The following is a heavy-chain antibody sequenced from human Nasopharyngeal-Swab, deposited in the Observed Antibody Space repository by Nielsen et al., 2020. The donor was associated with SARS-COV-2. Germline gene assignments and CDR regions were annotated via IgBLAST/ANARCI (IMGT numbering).Heavy chain of an antibody. CDR1: GFTFSSYS. Sequence: GGSLRLSCEASGFTFSSYSMNWVRQAPGKGLEWVSSISSSSSYIYYADSVKGRFTISRDNAKNSLYLQMNSLRAEDTAVYYCARDPITMVQGGLNWFDPWGQGTLVTVSS. J-gene: IGHJ5*02. CDR3: ARDPITMVQGGLNWFDP. V-gene: IGHV3-21*04. CDR2: ISSSSSYI. D-gene: IGHD3-10*01.